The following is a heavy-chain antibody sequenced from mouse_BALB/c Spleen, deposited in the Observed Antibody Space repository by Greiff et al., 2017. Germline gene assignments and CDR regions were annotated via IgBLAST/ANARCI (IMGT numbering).Heavy chain of an antibody. D-gene: IGHD4-1*01. CDR3: ARDPNWAYAMDY. CDR1: GFTFSSYG. Sequence: EVMLVESGGGLVQPGGSLKLSCAASGFTFSSYGMSWVRQTPDKRLELVATINSNGGSTYYPDSVKGRFTISRDNAKNTLYLQMSSLKSEDTAMYYCARDPNWAYAMDYWGQGTSVTVSS. CDR2: INSNGGST. V-gene: IGHV5-6-3*01. J-gene: IGHJ4*01.